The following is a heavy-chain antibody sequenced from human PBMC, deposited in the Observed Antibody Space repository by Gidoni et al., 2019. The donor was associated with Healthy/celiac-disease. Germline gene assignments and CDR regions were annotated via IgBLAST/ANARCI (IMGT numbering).Heavy chain of an antibody. Sequence: QMQLVQSGPEVKKPGTSVKVSCKASGFTFTSSAVQWVRQARGQRLGWIGWIVVGSGNTNYAQKFQERVTITRDMSTSTAYMELSSLRSEDTAVYYCAADRDSGSYKGGWGQGTLVTVSS. J-gene: IGHJ4*02. CDR3: AADRDSGSYKGG. CDR1: GFTFTSSA. D-gene: IGHD1-26*01. V-gene: IGHV1-58*01. CDR2: IVVGSGNT.